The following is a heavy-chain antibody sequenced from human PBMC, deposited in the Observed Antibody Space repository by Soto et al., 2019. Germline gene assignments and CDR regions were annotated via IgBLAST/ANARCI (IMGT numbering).Heavy chain of an antibody. CDR1: GGSISTYDYS. Sequence: LQLQESGSGLVQPSQTLSLTCTASGGSISTYDYSWSWIRQPPGGGLEWIGSIYQTGRTYVIPSLKSRVTMSLDKSNNQFSLNLTAVTAADTALYYCAREMTIFGVAPGGGLDVWGQGITVTVSS. V-gene: IGHV4-30-2*01. CDR3: AREMTIFGVAPGGGLDV. J-gene: IGHJ6*02. D-gene: IGHD3-3*01. CDR2: IYQTGRT.